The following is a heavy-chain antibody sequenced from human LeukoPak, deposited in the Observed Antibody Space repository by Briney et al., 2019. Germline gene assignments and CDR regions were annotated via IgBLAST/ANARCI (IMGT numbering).Heavy chain of an antibody. CDR1: GYTFTSYA. D-gene: IGHD5-18*01. CDR2: INTNTGNP. Sequence: GASVKVSCKASGYTFTSYAMKWVRQAPGQGLEWMGWINTNTGNPTYAQGFTGRFGFSLDTSVSPAYLQISSLKAEDTAVYYCARDPGVQLWFIYWGQGTLVTVSS. V-gene: IGHV7-4-1*02. J-gene: IGHJ4*02. CDR3: ARDPGVQLWFIY.